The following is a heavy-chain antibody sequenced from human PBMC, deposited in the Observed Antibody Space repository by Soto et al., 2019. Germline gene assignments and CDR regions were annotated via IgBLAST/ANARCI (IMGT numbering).Heavy chain of an antibody. J-gene: IGHJ4*02. Sequence: QVQLQESGPGLVKPSGTLSLTCAVSSASISSSNWWSWVRQPPGKVLEWIGEIYHTGTTNYNPSLKSLVTISADKSKNQFSLKMSSVTAADTAVYYCARRALISGGLSTLVYWGQGTLVTVSS. CDR3: ARRALISGGLSTLVY. CDR2: IYHTGTT. D-gene: IGHD2-15*01. V-gene: IGHV4-4*02. CDR1: SASISSSNW.